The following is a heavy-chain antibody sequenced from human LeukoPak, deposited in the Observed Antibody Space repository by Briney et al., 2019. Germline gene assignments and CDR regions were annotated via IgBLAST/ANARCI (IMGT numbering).Heavy chain of an antibody. V-gene: IGHV1-69*01. D-gene: IGHD6-19*01. CDR2: IIPIFGTA. CDR1: GGTFSSYA. J-gene: IGHJ5*02. CDR3: ARGGAAVAAENWFDP. Sequence: SVKVSCKASGGTFSSYAISWVRQAPGQGLEWMRGIIPIFGTANYAQKFQGGVTITADESTSTAYMELSSLRSEDTAVYYCARGGAAVAAENWFDPWGQGTLVTVSS.